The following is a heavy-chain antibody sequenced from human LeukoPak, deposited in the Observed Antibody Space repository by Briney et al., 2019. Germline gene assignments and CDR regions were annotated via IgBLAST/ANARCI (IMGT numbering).Heavy chain of an antibody. J-gene: IGHJ5*02. CDR1: GFTFSNYW. CDR2: IKEDGSEK. CDR3: ARHEDWFDP. V-gene: IGHV3-7*01. Sequence: AGGSLRLSCAASGFTFSNYWMSWVRQAPGKGLEWVANIKEDGSEKYYVDSVKGRFTISRDNAKKSLYLQMNSLRAEDTAVYYCARHEDWFDPWGQGTLVTVSS.